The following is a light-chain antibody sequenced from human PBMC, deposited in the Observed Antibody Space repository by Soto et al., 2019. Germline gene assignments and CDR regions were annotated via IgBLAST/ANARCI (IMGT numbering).Light chain of an antibody. J-gene: IGKJ1*01. V-gene: IGKV1-39*01. CDR2: AAS. CDR3: QQSYITPRT. CDR1: QSISTF. Sequence: DIQMTQSPSSLSASVGDRVSVTCRASQSISTFLNWYQQRPGEAPKLLIYAASSLQSGVPSRFSGSGSGADFTLTIGSLQPEDFATYYCQQSYITPRTFGQGTKVEVK.